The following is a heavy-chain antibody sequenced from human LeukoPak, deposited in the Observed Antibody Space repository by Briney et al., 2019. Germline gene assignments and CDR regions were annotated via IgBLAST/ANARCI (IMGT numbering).Heavy chain of an antibody. Sequence: GGSLRLSCAASGFTFTNYGMTWVRQAPGKGLEWVSSISVGGGSTFYADSVKGRFTISRDNSKNTLYLQMNSLRAEDTAVYYCAKEGCSGGSCYYYYYYMDVWGKGTTVTVSS. CDR3: AKEGCSGGSCYYYYYYMDV. CDR1: GFTFTNYG. D-gene: IGHD2-15*01. V-gene: IGHV3-23*01. CDR2: ISVGGGST. J-gene: IGHJ6*03.